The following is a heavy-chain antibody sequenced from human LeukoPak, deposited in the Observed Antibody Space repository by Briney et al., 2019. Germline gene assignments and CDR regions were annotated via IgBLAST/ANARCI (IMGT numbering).Heavy chain of an antibody. Sequence: GASVKVSCKASGYTFTGYYMHWVRQAPGQGLEWMGRINPNSGGTNYAQKFHGRVTMTRYTAISTAYMELSRLRSDDTAVYYCARDPTKTYYYDSSGYYYGIDYWGQGTLVTVSS. CDR3: ARDPTKTYYYDSSGYYYGIDY. CDR2: INPNSGGT. CDR1: GYTFTGYY. D-gene: IGHD3-22*01. J-gene: IGHJ4*02. V-gene: IGHV1-2*06.